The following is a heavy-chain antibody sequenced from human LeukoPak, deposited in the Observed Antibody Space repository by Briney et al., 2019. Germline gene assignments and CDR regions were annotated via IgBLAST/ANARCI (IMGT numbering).Heavy chain of an antibody. V-gene: IGHV4-39*01. CDR2: IYYSGST. Sequence: SETLSLTCTVSGGSISSSSYYWGWIRQLPGKGLEWIGSIYYSGSTYYNPSLKSRVTISVDTSKNQFSLKLSSVTAADTAVYYCARPAVAGPYAFDIWGQGTMVTVSS. J-gene: IGHJ3*02. D-gene: IGHD6-19*01. CDR3: ARPAVAGPYAFDI. CDR1: GGSISSSSYY.